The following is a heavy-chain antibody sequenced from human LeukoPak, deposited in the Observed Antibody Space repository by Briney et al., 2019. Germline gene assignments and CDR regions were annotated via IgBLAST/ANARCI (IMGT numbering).Heavy chain of an antibody. CDR2: IRSKAYGGTT. CDR1: GFISGDHA. V-gene: IGHV3-49*04. CDR3: ARGPILLWIHHGIDV. J-gene: IGHJ6*02. Sequence: GGSLRLSCTASGFISGDHAMSWVRQAPGEGLECVGFIRSKAYGGTTEYAASVTGRFTISRHDPKGIAYLQMNGLQTEDTGVYYCARGPILLWIHHGIDVWGQGTTVIVSS. D-gene: IGHD2-15*01.